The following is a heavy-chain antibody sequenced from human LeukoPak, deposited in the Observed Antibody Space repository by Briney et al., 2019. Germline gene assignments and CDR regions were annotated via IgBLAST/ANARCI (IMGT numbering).Heavy chain of an antibody. V-gene: IGHV1-18*01. Sequence: ASVKVSCKASGYTFTSYGISWVRQAPGQGLEWMGWISAYNGNTNYAQKLQGIVTMTTDTSTSTAYMELRSLRSDDTAVYYCARAGGRGYDILTGYNYYYYGMDVWGQGTTVTVSS. CDR2: ISAYNGNT. J-gene: IGHJ6*02. CDR1: GYTFTSYG. CDR3: ARAGGRGYDILTGYNYYYYGMDV. D-gene: IGHD3-9*01.